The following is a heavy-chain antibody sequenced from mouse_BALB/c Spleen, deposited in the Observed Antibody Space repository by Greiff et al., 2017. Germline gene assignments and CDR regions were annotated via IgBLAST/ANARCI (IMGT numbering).Heavy chain of an antibody. J-gene: IGHJ3*01. V-gene: IGHV5-4*02. Sequence: EVQRVESGGGLVKPGGSLKLSCAASGFTFSDYYMYWVRQTPEKRLEWVATISDGGSYTYYPDSVKGRFTISRDNAKNNLYLQMSSLKSEDTAMYYCARGRDYDSFAYWGQGTLVTVSA. CDR2: ISDGGSYT. D-gene: IGHD2-4*01. CDR1: GFTFSDYY. CDR3: ARGRDYDSFAY.